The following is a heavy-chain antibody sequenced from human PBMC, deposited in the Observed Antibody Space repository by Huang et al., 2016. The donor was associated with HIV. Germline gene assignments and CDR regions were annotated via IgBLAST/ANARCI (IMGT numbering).Heavy chain of an antibody. D-gene: IGHD6-13*01. CDR1: GGAISSSTYY. CDR2: SYESGNT. CDR3: ANTFHTAAGQYYFEY. V-gene: IGHV4-39*01. Sequence: QLQLQEWGPRLVKPSETLSLTCTVAGGAISSSTYYWSWIRQPPGKGLEWIRNSYESGNTFYNPSLKSRVTISVDTSKNQCSLKLTSLTAADTAVYHCANTFHTAAGQYYFEYWGQGTLVTVSS. J-gene: IGHJ4*02.